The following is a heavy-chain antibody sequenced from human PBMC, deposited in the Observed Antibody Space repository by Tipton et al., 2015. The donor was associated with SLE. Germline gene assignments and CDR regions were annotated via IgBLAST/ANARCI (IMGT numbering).Heavy chain of an antibody. CDR3: AREGTSSKSLDY. CDR2: INHSGST. J-gene: IGHJ4*02. V-gene: IGHV4-34*01. CDR1: GGSFSGYY. Sequence: TLSLTCAVYGGSFSGYYWSWIRQPPGEGLEWIGEINHSGSTKYNPSLKSRVTISVDTPKNQFSLNLSSVTAADTAVYYCAREGTSSKSLDYWGQGTLVTVSS.